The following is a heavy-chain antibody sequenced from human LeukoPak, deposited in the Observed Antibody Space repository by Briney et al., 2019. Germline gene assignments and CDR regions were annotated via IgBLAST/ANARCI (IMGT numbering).Heavy chain of an antibody. V-gene: IGHV3-7*01. CDR2: IKPDGSDK. CDR3: ARAMT. Sequence: AGSLRLSCAASGFTFSGYWMSWVRQAPGKGLEWVANIKPDGSDKAYVDSVNGRFTISRDNTKSSLYLQMSSLGAEDTAVYYCARAMTWGQGTLVSVSS. J-gene: IGHJ5*02. CDR1: GFTFSGYW.